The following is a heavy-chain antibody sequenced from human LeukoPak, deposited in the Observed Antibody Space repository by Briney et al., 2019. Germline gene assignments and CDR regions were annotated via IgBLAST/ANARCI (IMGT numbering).Heavy chain of an antibody. CDR3: AREDHSNYNY. D-gene: IGHD4-11*01. CDR2: IKQDGGEK. Sequence: GGSLRLSCAASGFTFSSYGMHWVRQAPGKGLEWVANIKQDGGEKFYVDSVKGRFTISRDNAKNSLYLQMNSLRAEDTAVYYCAREDHSNYNYWGQGTLVTVSS. V-gene: IGHV3-7*01. CDR1: GFTFSSYG. J-gene: IGHJ4*02.